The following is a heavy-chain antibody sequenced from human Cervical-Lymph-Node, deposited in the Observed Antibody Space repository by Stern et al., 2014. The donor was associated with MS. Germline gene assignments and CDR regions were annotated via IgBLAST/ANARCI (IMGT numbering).Heavy chain of an antibody. Sequence: QVQLVESGTEVKKPGASVKVSCKASGYTFSTFGITWVRQAPGQGLEWMGWVNTYNANTNYGHKFQDRVTMTTDTSTSTAYMDLRSLTSDDTAVYYCARGRGANRDPYVYWGQGTLVTVSS. J-gene: IGHJ4*02. CDR3: ARGRGANRDPYVY. V-gene: IGHV1-18*01. CDR2: VNTYNANT. D-gene: IGHD3-10*02. CDR1: GYTFSTFG.